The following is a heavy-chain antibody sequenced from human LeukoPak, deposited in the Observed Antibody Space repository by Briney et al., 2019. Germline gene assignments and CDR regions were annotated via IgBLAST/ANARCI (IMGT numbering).Heavy chain of an antibody. CDR2: IKGDESAR. CDR3: ARVVVGSLDY. V-gene: IGHV3-7*01. J-gene: IGHJ4*02. CDR1: AFTFSSYW. D-gene: IGHD1-26*01. Sequence: GGSLRLSCAASAFTFSSYWMAWVRQAPGKGLEWVANIKGDESARHQADSVKGRFTISRDNTRNSLYLQMTNLRGDDTAVYYCARVVVGSLDYWGQGTLVTVSS.